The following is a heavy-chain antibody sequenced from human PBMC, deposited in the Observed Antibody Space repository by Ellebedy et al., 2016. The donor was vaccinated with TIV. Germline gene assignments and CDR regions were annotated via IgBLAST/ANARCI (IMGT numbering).Heavy chain of an antibody. V-gene: IGHV3-21*01. CDR1: GFTFSSYN. CDR3: ARDPGDYYLDY. J-gene: IGHJ4*02. D-gene: IGHD4-17*01. Sequence: GESLKISCAASGFTFSSYNMNWVRQAPGRGLEWVSSISSSSSYIYYADSVKGRFTISRDNSKNTVYLQMNSLRAEDTAVYYCARDPGDYYLDYWGQGTLVTVSS. CDR2: ISSSSSYI.